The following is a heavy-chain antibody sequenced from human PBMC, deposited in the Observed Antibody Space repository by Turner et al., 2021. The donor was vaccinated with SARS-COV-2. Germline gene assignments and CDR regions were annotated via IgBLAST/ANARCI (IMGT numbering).Heavy chain of an antibody. J-gene: IGHJ4*02. V-gene: IGHV3-30-3*01. CDR3: ARVSGDFDY. CDR1: GFTFSSYV. CDR2: ISYDGSNK. D-gene: IGHD3-10*01. Sequence: QVKLVEYGGGVVQPGRSLRLSCAASGFTFSSYVMHWVRQAPGKGLEWVSVISYDGSNKYYADSVKGRFTISRDNSKNTLYLQMNSLRAEDTAVYYCARVSGDFDYWGQGTLVTVSS.